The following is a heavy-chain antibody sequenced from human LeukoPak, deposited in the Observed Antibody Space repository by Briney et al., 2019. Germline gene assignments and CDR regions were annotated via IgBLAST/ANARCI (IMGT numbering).Heavy chain of an antibody. J-gene: IGHJ4*02. Sequence: GASLRLSCAASGFTFSSYAMSWVRQAPGKGLDWVSAISGSGGSTYYADSVKGRFTISRDNSKNTLYLQMNSLRAEDTAVYYCAKDGVAAPPFDYWGQGTLVTVSS. CDR2: ISGSGGST. CDR3: AKDGVAAPPFDY. D-gene: IGHD6-13*01. V-gene: IGHV3-23*01. CDR1: GFTFSSYA.